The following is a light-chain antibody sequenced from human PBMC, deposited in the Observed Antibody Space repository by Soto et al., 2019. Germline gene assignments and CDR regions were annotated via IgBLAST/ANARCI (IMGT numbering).Light chain of an antibody. Sequence: NFMLTQPHSVSESPGKTVTLSCTRSSGSIASNHVQWYQQRPGSAPTTLIYKNNQRPSGVPDRFSGSIDSSSNSASLTISGLKTEDEADYYCQSYDANSVVFGGGTKLTVL. CDR2: KNN. J-gene: IGLJ2*01. CDR1: SGSIASNH. CDR3: QSYDANSVV. V-gene: IGLV6-57*04.